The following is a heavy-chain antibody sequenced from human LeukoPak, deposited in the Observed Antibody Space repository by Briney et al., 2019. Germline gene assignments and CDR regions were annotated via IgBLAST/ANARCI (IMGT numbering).Heavy chain of an antibody. CDR1: GGSISSGGYY. D-gene: IGHD2-2*01. CDR2: IYYSGST. V-gene: IGHV4-31*03. CDR3: ARRASCSAGCAFDI. J-gene: IGHJ3*02. Sequence: PSQTLSLTCTVSGGSISSGGYYWSWIRQHPGTGLEWIGYIYYSGSTYYNPSLKSRVTISLDTSKNQFSLKLSSVTAADTAVYFCARRASCSAGCAFDIWGQGTMVTVPS.